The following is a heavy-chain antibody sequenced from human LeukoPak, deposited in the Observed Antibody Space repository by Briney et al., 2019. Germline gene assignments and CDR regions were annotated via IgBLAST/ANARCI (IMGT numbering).Heavy chain of an antibody. CDR3: ARPKQQLVPARSAFDI. V-gene: IGHV4-4*02. D-gene: IGHD6-13*01. Sequence: SGTLSLTCAASGGSISSSNWWSWVRQPPGKGLEWIGEIYHSGSTNYNPSLKSRVTISVDKSKNQFSLKLSSVTAADTAVYYCARPKQQLVPARSAFDIWGQGTMVTVSS. CDR1: GGSISSSNW. CDR2: IYHSGST. J-gene: IGHJ3*02.